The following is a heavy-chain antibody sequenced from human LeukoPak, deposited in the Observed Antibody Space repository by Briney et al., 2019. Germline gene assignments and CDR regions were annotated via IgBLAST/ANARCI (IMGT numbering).Heavy chain of an antibody. Sequence: GGSLRLSCAASEFTVSSNYISWVRQAPGKGLEWVSVIYSGGFTYYADSVKGRFTISRDNSKNTLYLQMNSLRAEDTAVYYCASVSSLYGSGSSTDYWGQGTLVTVSS. CDR1: EFTVSSNY. V-gene: IGHV3-53*01. CDR2: IYSGGFT. CDR3: ASVSSLYGSGSSTDY. D-gene: IGHD3-10*01. J-gene: IGHJ4*02.